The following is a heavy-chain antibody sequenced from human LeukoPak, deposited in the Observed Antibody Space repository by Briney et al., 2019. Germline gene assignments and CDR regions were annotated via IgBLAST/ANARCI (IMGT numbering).Heavy chain of an antibody. D-gene: IGHD1-1*01. J-gene: IGHJ4*02. Sequence: SQTPSLTCTVSGGSISSGGYYWSWIRQPPGKGLEWIGYIYHSGSTYYNPSLKGRVTISVDRSKNQFSLKLSSVTAADTAVYYCARDPGRVHHFDYWGQGTLVTVSS. CDR3: ARDPGRVHHFDY. V-gene: IGHV4-30-2*01. CDR2: IYHSGST. CDR1: GGSISSGGYY.